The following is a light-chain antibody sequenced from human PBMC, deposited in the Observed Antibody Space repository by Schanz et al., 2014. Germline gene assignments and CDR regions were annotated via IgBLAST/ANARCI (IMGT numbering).Light chain of an antibody. CDR2: EVS. Sequence: GDRVTITCRASQSVSSWLAWYQQKPGTAPKVLMYEVSSLESGVPSRFSGSGSGTEFTLTISSLQPDDFATYFCQHETFGQGTKLEIK. V-gene: IGKV1-5*01. CDR3: QHET. CDR1: QSVSSW. J-gene: IGKJ2*01.